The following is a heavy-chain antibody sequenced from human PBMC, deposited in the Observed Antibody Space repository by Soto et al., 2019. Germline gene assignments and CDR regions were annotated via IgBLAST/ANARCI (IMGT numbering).Heavy chain of an antibody. CDR3: ARGSDDILTCYYAPLDY. CDR2: IYYSGST. V-gene: IGHV4-31*03. CDR1: GGSISSGGYY. J-gene: IGHJ4*02. D-gene: IGHD3-9*01. Sequence: QVQLQESGPGLVKPSQTLSLTCTVSGGSISSGGYYWSWIRHHPGKGLEWIGYIYYSGSTYYNPSLTSRVTISVDPSKNQFSPKLSSVTAAVTAVYYCARGSDDILTCYYAPLDYWGQGTLVTVSS.